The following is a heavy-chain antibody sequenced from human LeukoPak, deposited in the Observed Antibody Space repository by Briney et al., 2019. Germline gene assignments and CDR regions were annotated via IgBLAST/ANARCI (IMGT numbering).Heavy chain of an antibody. Sequence: GRSLRLSCAASGFTFTSYSMHWVRQAPGKGLEWVAVISYDGSNKYYADSVTGRFTISRDNSKNTLYLQMNSLKTDDTAVYYCAREGSLYGYHSFDSWGQGTLVTVSS. J-gene: IGHJ4*02. V-gene: IGHV3-30*04. CDR3: AREGSLYGYHSFDS. D-gene: IGHD5-18*01. CDR2: ISYDGSNK. CDR1: GFTFTSYS.